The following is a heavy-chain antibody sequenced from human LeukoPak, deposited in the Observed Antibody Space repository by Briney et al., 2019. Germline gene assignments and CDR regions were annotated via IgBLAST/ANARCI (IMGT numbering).Heavy chain of an antibody. J-gene: IGHJ4*02. Sequence: SQTLSLTCTVSGGSISSGSYYWSWIRQPDGKGLEWIGRIYTSGSTNYNPSLKSRVTISVDTSKNQFSLKLSSVTAADTAVYYCARDPGYSSGWLDYWGQGTLVTVSS. CDR1: GGSISSGSYY. CDR2: IYTSGST. CDR3: ARDPGYSSGWLDY. D-gene: IGHD6-19*01. V-gene: IGHV4-61*02.